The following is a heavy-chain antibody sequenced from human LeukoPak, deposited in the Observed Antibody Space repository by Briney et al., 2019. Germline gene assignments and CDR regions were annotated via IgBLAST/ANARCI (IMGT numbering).Heavy chain of an antibody. Sequence: ASVKVSCKASGYSFNAYVISWVRQAPGQGLEWMGWISTYNPNTNYAQKFQGRVTMTTDTSTSTVYMELRSLRSDDTAVYYCARSPARGYDILTNYNDYWGQGTLVTVSS. CDR3: ARSPARGYDILTNYNDY. CDR1: GYSFNAYV. CDR2: ISTYNPNT. J-gene: IGHJ4*02. V-gene: IGHV1-18*01. D-gene: IGHD3-9*01.